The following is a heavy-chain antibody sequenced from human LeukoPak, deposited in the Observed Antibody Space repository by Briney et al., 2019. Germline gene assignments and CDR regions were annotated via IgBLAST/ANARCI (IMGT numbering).Heavy chain of an antibody. CDR3: ARDRRLGVLGMDV. J-gene: IGHJ6*02. Sequence: GGALRLSCGASGFTLSKYAMSWVRQAPGKGGEGGSGISSCGGSFKYAASVRGRFPASRHHSDNTLCLQMDTLRAEDTAVYYCARDRRLGVLGMDVWGQGTTVTVSS. V-gene: IGHV3-23*01. CDR1: GFTLSKYA. CDR2: ISSCGGSF. D-gene: IGHD4/OR15-4a*01.